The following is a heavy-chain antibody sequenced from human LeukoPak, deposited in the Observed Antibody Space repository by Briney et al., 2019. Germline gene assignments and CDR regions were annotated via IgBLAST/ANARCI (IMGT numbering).Heavy chain of an antibody. J-gene: IGHJ4*02. V-gene: IGHV3-23*01. Sequence: GGSLRLSCSASGFTVSSNEMSWVRQAPGKGLEWFSAITDDSGSTYYADSVKGRFTISRDNSQSTLYLQMNSLRAEDTAFYFCAKGSTSSRPYYFDYWGQGTLVTVST. D-gene: IGHD2-2*01. CDR3: AKGSTSSRPYYFDY. CDR1: GFTVSSNE. CDR2: ITDDSGST.